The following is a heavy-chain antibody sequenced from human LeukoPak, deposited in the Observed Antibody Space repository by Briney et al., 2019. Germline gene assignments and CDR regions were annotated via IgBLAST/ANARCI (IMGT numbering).Heavy chain of an antibody. CDR3: THYYDSSGYYGAFDI. J-gene: IGHJ3*02. CDR2: IRNKAKSYAT. D-gene: IGHD3-22*01. V-gene: IGHV3-73*01. Sequence: GGSLKLSCAASGFTFSDSAMHWVRQASGKGLEWVGRIRNKAKSYATAYAASVKGRFTISRDDSKNTAYLQMNSLKTEDTAVYYCTHYYDSSGYYGAFDIWGQGTMVTVSS. CDR1: GFTFSDSA.